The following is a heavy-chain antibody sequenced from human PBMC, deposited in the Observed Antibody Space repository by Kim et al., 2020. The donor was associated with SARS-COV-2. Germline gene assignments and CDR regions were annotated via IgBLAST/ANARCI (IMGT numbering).Heavy chain of an antibody. CDR3: ARGRSTIVATKYYYYYYMDV. CDR2: INHSGST. Sequence: SETLSLTCAVYGGSFSGYYWSWIRQPPGKGLEWIGEINHSGSTNYNPSLKSRVTISVDTSKNQFSLKLSSVTAADTAVYYCARGRSTIVATKYYYYYYMDVWGKGTTVTVSS. D-gene: IGHD5-12*01. CDR1: GGSFSGYY. V-gene: IGHV4-34*01. J-gene: IGHJ6*03.